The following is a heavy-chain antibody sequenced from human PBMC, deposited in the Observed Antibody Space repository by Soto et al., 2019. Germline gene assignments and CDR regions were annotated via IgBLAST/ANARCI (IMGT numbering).Heavy chain of an antibody. CDR3: AKTEQWMNAYFDY. Sequence: GGSLRLSCAASGFTFSTFAMSWVRQAPGKGPEWVSGISGSGTSTYYADSVKGRFTISRDNSKNTLYLQMNSLRAEDAAVYYCAKTEQWMNAYFDYWGQGTLVTVSS. J-gene: IGHJ4*02. CDR2: ISGSGTST. D-gene: IGHD6-19*01. CDR1: GFTFSTFA. V-gene: IGHV3-23*01.